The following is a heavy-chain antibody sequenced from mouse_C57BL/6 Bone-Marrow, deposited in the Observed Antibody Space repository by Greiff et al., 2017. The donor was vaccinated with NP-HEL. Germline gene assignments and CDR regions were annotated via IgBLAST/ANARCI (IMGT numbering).Heavy chain of an antibody. Sequence: QVHVKQPGAELVMPGASVKLSCKASGYTFTSYWMHWVKQRPGQGLEWIGEIDPSDSYTNYNQKFKGKSTLTVDKSSSTAYMELSSLTSEDSAVYYCARSLFITTVVATDYWGQGTTLTVSS. CDR2: IDPSDSYT. V-gene: IGHV1-69*01. CDR1: GYTFTSYW. CDR3: ARSLFITTVVATDY. J-gene: IGHJ2*01. D-gene: IGHD1-1*01.